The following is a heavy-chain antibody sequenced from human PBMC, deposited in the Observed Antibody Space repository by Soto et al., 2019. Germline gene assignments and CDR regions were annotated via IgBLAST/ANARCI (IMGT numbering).Heavy chain of an antibody. V-gene: IGHV3-21*01. CDR2: ISSSSSYI. J-gene: IGHJ6*02. CDR1: GFTFSSYS. Sequence: GGSLRLSCAASGFTFSSYSMNWVRQAPGKGLEWVSSISSSSSYIYYADSVKGRFTISRDNAKNSLYLQMNSLRAEDTAVYYCARRRWSGGYFGYGMDVWGQGTTVTV. D-gene: IGHD1-26*01. CDR3: ARRRWSGGYFGYGMDV.